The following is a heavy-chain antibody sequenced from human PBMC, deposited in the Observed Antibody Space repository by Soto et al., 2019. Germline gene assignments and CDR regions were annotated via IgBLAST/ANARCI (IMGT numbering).Heavy chain of an antibody. CDR3: APRPPPIVVTVLPTPP. CDR1: GDSISSTHW. D-gene: IGHD2-21*01. CDR2: IYHSGST. J-gene: IGHJ5*02. Sequence: QVFLQQSGPGLVKPSGTLSLTCSVSGDSISSTHWWTWVRQPPGKGLEWIGEIYHSGSTTYNPSPKIRPPISEDKSTTPSPLKLRSVPAAAAAVYSGAPRPPPIVVTVLPTPPWGQGPRAPV. V-gene: IGHV4-4*02.